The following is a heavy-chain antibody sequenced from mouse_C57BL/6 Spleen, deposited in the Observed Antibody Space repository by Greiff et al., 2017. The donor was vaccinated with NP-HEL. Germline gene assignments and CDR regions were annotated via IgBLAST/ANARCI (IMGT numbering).Heavy chain of an antibody. D-gene: IGHD1-1*01. CDR1: DFAFMASA. CDR2: FTMYSDAT. V-gene: IGHV1-49*01. CDR3: ARSGYGSSYWYVDV. Sequence: LQQSGAELVRPGSSVKLSCKDSDFAFMASAMHWVKQRPGHGLEWIGSFTMYSDATEYSENFKGKATLTANTSSSTAYMELSSLTSEDSAVYYCARSGYGSSYWYVDVWGTGTTVTVSS. J-gene: IGHJ1*03.